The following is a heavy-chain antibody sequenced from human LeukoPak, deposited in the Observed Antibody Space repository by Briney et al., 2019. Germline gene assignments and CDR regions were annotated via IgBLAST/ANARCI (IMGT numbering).Heavy chain of an antibody. D-gene: IGHD6-19*01. CDR1: GFTFSNAW. Sequence: GGSLRLSCAASGFTFSNAWMSWVRQAPGKGLEWVGRIKSKTDGGTTDYAAPVKGRFTISRDDSKNTLYLQMNSLKTEDTAVYCCTTGHSSGWYNWFDPWGQGTLVTVSS. CDR2: IKSKTDGGTT. J-gene: IGHJ5*02. V-gene: IGHV3-15*01. CDR3: TTGHSSGWYNWFDP.